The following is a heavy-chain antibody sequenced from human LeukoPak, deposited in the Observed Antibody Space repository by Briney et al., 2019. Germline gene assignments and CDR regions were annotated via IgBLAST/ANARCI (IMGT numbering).Heavy chain of an antibody. CDR1: GFIFSNYW. CDR2: IVSDGSST. J-gene: IGHJ4*02. V-gene: IGHV3-74*01. CDR3: ARGTGLIDY. D-gene: IGHD2-8*02. Sequence: PGGSLRLSCAASGFIFSNYWMHWVRQAPEKGLVWVSRIVSDGSSTSNADSVKGRFTISRDNAKNTLYLQMNSLRAEDTAVYYCARGTGLIDYWGQGTLVTVSS.